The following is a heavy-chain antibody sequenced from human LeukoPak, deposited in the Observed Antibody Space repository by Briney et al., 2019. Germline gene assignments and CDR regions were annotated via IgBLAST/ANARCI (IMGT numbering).Heavy chain of an antibody. CDR1: GGSFSGYY. CDR2: INHSGST. J-gene: IGHJ6*03. Sequence: SETLSLTCAVYGGSFSGYYWSWIRQPPGKGLEWSGEINHSGSTNYNPSLKSRVTISVDTSKNQFSLKLSSVTAADTAVYYCARGRGYSSSWYLYYYYYMDVWGKGTTVTVSS. D-gene: IGHD6-13*01. V-gene: IGHV4-34*01. CDR3: ARGRGYSSSWYLYYYYYMDV.